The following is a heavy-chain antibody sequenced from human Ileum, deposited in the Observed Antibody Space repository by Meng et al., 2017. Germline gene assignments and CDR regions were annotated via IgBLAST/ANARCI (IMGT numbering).Heavy chain of an antibody. J-gene: IGHJ4*02. CDR2: VYHSGST. CDR1: GDSITNTNW. D-gene: IGHD1-1*01. CDR3: ARGGLTLERRPLDY. V-gene: IGHV4-4*02. Sequence: VPLQESGPGVVKPSGTLSLTCAVSGDSITNTNWWNWVRQPPGKGLEWIGEVYHSGSTNYNPSLQSRVTISIDKSKNQFSLNLTSVTVADTAVYYCARGGLTLERRPLDYWGQGTLVTVSS.